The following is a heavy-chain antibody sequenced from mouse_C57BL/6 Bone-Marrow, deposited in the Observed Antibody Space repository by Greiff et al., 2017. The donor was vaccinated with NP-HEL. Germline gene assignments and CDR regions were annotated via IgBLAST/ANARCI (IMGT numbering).Heavy chain of an antibody. Sequence: QVQLQQSGAELVRPGTSVKVSCKASGYAFTNYLIEWVKQRPGQGLEWIGVINPGSGGTNYNEKFKGKATLTADKSSSTAYMQLSRLTSEDAAVYFCARGGSWFAYWGQGTLVTVSA. CDR1: GYAFTNYL. CDR2: INPGSGGT. J-gene: IGHJ3*01. V-gene: IGHV1-54*01. CDR3: ARGGSWFAY.